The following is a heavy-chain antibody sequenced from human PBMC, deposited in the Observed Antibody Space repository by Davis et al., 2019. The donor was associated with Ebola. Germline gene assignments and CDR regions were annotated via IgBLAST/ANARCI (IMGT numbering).Heavy chain of an antibody. Sequence: GESLKISCAASGFTFSSYSMNWVRQAPGKGLEWVSSISSSSSYIYYAYSVKGRFTISRDNAKNSLYLQMNSLRAEDTAVYYCAREFRGIMWFDPWGQGTLVTVSS. CDR1: GFTFSSYS. J-gene: IGHJ5*02. CDR3: AREFRGIMWFDP. V-gene: IGHV3-21*01. D-gene: IGHD2-15*01. CDR2: ISSSSSYI.